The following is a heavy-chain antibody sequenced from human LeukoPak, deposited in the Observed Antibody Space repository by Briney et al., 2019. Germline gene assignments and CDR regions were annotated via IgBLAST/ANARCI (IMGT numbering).Heavy chain of an antibody. D-gene: IGHD2-2*01. CDR1: GGSISSYY. Sequence: SETLSLTCTVSGGSISSYYWSWIRQPPGKGLEWIGYIYTSGSTNYNPSLKSRVTISVDTSKNQFSLKLSSVTAADTAVYYCARHANPRICSSTSCYWFDPWGQGTLVTVSS. J-gene: IGHJ5*02. CDR2: IYTSGST. CDR3: ARHANPRICSSTSCYWFDP. V-gene: IGHV4-4*09.